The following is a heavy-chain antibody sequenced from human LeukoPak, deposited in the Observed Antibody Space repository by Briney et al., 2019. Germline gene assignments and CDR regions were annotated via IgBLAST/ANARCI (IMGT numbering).Heavy chain of an antibody. D-gene: IGHD2-2*02. CDR1: GGSFSGYY. CDR3: ARERYCSSTSCYTDDAFDI. CDR2: INHSGST. J-gene: IGHJ3*02. Sequence: SETLSLTCAVYGGSFSGYYWSWIRQPPGKGLEWIGEINHSGSTNYDPSLKSRVTISVDTSKNQFSLKLSSVTAAGTAVYYCARERYCSSTSCYTDDAFDIWGQGTMVTVSS. V-gene: IGHV4-34*01.